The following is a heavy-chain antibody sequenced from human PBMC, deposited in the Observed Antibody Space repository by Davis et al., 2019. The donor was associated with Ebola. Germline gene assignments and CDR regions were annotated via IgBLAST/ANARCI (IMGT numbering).Heavy chain of an antibody. Sequence: GSLCLSCSASGFTFSRYAMQWVCQAPGTGLEYVSGISSNGVSTYYADSVKGRFTISRDNSKNTLYLQMSSLRAEDTAVYYCVRERAQAYYSGQGWFDPWGQGTLVTVSS. D-gene: IGHD2/OR15-2a*01. CDR2: ISSNGVST. CDR1: GFTFSRYA. V-gene: IGHV3-64D*06. CDR3: VRERAQAYYSGQGWFDP. J-gene: IGHJ5*02.